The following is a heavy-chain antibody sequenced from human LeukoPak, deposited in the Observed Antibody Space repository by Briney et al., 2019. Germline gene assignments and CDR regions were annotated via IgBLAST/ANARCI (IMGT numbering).Heavy chain of an antibody. CDR3: AELGITMIGGV. CDR1: GFTFSNYW. CDR2: VNSDGSST. V-gene: IGHV3-74*03. D-gene: IGHD3-10*02. Sequence: SGGSLRLSCAASGFTFSNYWMHWVRRAPGKGLQWVSRVNSDGSSTMYADSVKGRFTISRDNAKNSLYLQMNSLRAEDTAVYYCAELGITMIGGVWGKGTTVTISS. J-gene: IGHJ6*04.